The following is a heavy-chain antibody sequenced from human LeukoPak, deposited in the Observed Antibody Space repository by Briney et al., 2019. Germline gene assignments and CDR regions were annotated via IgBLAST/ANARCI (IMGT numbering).Heavy chain of an antibody. J-gene: IGHJ4*02. Sequence: ASVKVSCKASGYTFTNYGISWVRQAPGQGLEWMGWISAYNGHTNYAQKLQDRLTMTTDTSTTTGYMELRSLRSNDTAIYYCARLYCSGGSCYPDYWGQETLVTVSS. CDR2: ISAYNGHT. CDR3: ARLYCSGGSCYPDY. V-gene: IGHV1-18*01. D-gene: IGHD2-15*01. CDR1: GYTFTNYG.